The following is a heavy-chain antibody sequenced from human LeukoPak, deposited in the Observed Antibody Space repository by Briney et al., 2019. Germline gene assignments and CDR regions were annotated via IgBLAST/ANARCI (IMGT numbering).Heavy chain of an antibody. CDR3: ARDGPAYTSRWYDYYYGLDV. J-gene: IGHJ6*02. V-gene: IGHV4-59*01. CDR1: GDSIGSYF. D-gene: IGHD2-2*01. Sequence: SETLSLTCTVSGDSIGSYFWSWIRQSPGKGLEWIGHIYHSGSTNYNPSLKSRVTISVDTSQNQFSLKLTSVTSADTAVYYCARDGPAYTSRWYDYYYGLDVWGQGTTVTVSS. CDR2: IYHSGST.